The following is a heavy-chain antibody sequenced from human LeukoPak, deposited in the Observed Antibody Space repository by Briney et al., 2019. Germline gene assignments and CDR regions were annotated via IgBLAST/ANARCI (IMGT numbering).Heavy chain of an antibody. Sequence: SETLSLACAVSGGSLSSSNWWSWVRQPPGKGLEWIGEIYHSGSTNYNLSLKSRVTISVDKSKNQFSLKLSSVTAADTAVYYCARVDSESRAYFDYWGQGTLVTVSS. CDR2: IYHSGST. J-gene: IGHJ4*02. D-gene: IGHD3/OR15-3a*01. CDR1: GGSLSSSNW. V-gene: IGHV4-4*02. CDR3: ARVDSESRAYFDY.